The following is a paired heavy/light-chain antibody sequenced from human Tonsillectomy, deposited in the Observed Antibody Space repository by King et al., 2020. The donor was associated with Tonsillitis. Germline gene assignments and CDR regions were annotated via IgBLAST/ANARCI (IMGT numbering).Light chain of an antibody. J-gene: IGKJ4*01. CDR1: QGISSA. CDR3: QQFSSYLLT. Sequence: AIQLTQSPSSLSASVGDRVTITCRASQGISSALAWYQQKPGKAPKLLIYDASSLESGVPSRFSGSGSGTDFTLTITSLQPEDFATYYCQQFSSYLLTFGGGTKVEIK. CDR2: DAS. V-gene: IGKV1-13*02.
Heavy chain of an antibody. J-gene: IGHJ6*03. V-gene: IGHV3-21*01. CDR1: GFTLSTYS. CDR3: ARAQQLIPYYYYYMDV. Sequence: EVQLVESGGGLVRPGGSLRVSCAASGFTLSTYSMTWVRQAPGQGLEWVSSINIGGNYIYYADSVKGRFTISRDNAKNSLFLQMNSLRAEDTAVYYCARAQQLIPYYYYYMDVWGKGTTVTVSS. CDR2: INIGGNYI. D-gene: IGHD6-13*01.